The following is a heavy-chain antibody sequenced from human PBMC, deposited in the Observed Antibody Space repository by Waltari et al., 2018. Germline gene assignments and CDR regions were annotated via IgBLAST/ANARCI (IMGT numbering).Heavy chain of an antibody. Sequence: EVQLAESGGGLVQPGGSLRLSCAAAGFSIDTYGINWVRQAPGKGLEWVSGFSGSGGNTYYADSVKCRFTISRDNSKNTLYLQMNSLRAEDTAVYYCAKFNCGGDCYKYYFDYWGPGTLVTVSS. CDR3: AKFNCGGDCYKYYFDY. CDR2: FSGSGGNT. D-gene: IGHD2-21*01. J-gene: IGHJ4*02. CDR1: GFSIDTYG. V-gene: IGHV3-23*04.